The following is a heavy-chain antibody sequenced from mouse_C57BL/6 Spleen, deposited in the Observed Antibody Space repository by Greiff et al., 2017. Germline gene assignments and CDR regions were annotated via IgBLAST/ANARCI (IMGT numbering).Heavy chain of an antibody. D-gene: IGHD2-4*01. J-gene: IGHJ3*01. CDR2: IWSGGST. Sequence: QVQLQQSGPGLVQPSQSLSITCTVSGFSLTSYGVHWVRQSPGKGLEWLGVIWSGGSTDYNAAFISRLSISKDNSKSQVFFKMNSLQADDTAIYYCARDNDYGAGYWGQGTLVTVSA. V-gene: IGHV2-2*01. CDR1: GFSLTSYG. CDR3: ARDNDYGAGY.